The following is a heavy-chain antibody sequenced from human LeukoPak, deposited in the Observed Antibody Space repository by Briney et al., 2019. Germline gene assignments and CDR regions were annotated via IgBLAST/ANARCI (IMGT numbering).Heavy chain of an antibody. CDR3: AKWDYDSSGYFDY. CDR1: GFTFSSYA. J-gene: IGHJ4*02. CDR2: ISGSGGST. V-gene: IGHV3-23*01. D-gene: IGHD3-22*01. Sequence: GGSLRLSCAASGFTFSSYAMSWVRQAPGRGLEWVSAISGSGGSTYYADSVKGRFTISRDNSKNTLYLQMNSLRAEDTAVYYCAKWDYDSSGYFDYWGQGTLVTVSS.